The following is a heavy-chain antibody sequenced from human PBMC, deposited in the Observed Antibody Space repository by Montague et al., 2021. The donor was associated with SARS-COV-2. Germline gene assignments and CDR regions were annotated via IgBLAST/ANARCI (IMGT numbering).Heavy chain of an antibody. CDR1: GGSFSGNY. Sequence: SETLSLTCAVYGGSFSGNYWNWIRQPPGKGLEWIGEINHGGSTNYNPSLKSRLTISADTSKNQFSLKLTSVAAADTAVYYCARLRDGVVPSPILGVGPYYSYYYRDVWGRGTTVTVSS. CDR2: INHGGST. J-gene: IGHJ6*03. D-gene: IGHD3-10*01. V-gene: IGHV4-34*01. CDR3: ARLRDGVVPSPILGVGPYYSYYYRDV.